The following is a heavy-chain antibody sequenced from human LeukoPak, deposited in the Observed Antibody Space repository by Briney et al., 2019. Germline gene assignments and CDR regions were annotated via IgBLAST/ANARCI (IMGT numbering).Heavy chain of an antibody. CDR3: ARDHTAARPNWFDP. Sequence: ASVKVSCKASVYTFSTYGISWVRQAPGQGLEWMGWISAYNGNTNYPQKFQDRVTMTTDTSTSTAYMELRSLRSDDTAVYYCARDHTAARPNWFDPWDQGTLVPVSS. CDR2: ISAYNGNT. CDR1: VYTFSTYG. J-gene: IGHJ5*02. V-gene: IGHV1-18*01. D-gene: IGHD6-6*01.